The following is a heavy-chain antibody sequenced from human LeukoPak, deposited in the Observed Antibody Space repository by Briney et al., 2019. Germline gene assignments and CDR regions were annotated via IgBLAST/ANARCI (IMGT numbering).Heavy chain of an antibody. CDR2: IYSGGST. D-gene: IGHD6-19*01. Sequence: PGGSLRLSCAASGFTVSSNYMSWVRQAPGKGLEWVSVIYSGGSTYYADSVKGRFTISRDNSKNTLYLQMNSLRAEDTAVYYCARATARGWYYFDYWGQGTLVTVSS. CDR1: GFTVSSNY. V-gene: IGHV3-53*01. J-gene: IGHJ4*02. CDR3: ARATARGWYYFDY.